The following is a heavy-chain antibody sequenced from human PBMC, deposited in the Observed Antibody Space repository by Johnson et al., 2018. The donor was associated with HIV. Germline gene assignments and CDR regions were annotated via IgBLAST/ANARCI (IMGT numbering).Heavy chain of an antibody. D-gene: IGHD1-14*01. J-gene: IGHJ3*02. Sequence: VQLVESGGGLVQPGGSLRLSCATSGFTFSSYAMSWVPQAPGKGLEWVAVISSDGSSKNYADSVKGRFTVSRDNSQNILYLHMNSLRTDDTAMYYCAKESDHFDAVASDIWGQGTKVTVST. CDR1: GFTFSSYA. V-gene: IGHV3-30*18. CDR3: AKESDHFDAVASDI. CDR2: ISSDGSSK.